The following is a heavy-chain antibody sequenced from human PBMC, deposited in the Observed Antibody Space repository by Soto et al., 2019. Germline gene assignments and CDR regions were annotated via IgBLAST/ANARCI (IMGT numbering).Heavy chain of an antibody. Sequence: QVQLVQSGAEVKKPGSSVKVSCKASGGTFSSYAISWVRQAPGQGLQWMGGIISIFGTADYAQKFQGRVTLTADESTSTAYMELSSLRSEDTAVYYCASHSGSSPEGRYYYGMDVWGQGPTVTVSS. D-gene: IGHD1-26*01. CDR3: ASHSGSSPEGRYYYGMDV. V-gene: IGHV1-69*12. J-gene: IGHJ6*02. CDR1: GGTFSSYA. CDR2: IISIFGTA.